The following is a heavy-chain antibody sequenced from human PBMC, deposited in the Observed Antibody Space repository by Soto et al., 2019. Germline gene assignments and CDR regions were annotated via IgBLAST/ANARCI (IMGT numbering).Heavy chain of an antibody. CDR2: IYYSGST. CDR3: ARRYGGNLDD. Sequence: SETLSLTCTVSGGSVSSYYWSWIRQPPGKGLEWIGYIYYSGSTNYNPSLKSRVTISVDTSKNQFSLKLSSVTAADKPVYYCARRYGGNLDDWGQGTLVRVSS. CDR1: GGSVSSYY. D-gene: IGHD1-26*01. V-gene: IGHV4-59*08. J-gene: IGHJ4*02.